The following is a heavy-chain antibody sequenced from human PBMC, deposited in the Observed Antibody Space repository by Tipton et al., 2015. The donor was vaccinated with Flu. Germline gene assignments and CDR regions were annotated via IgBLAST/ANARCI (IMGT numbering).Heavy chain of an antibody. J-gene: IGHJ6*02. Sequence: GASISAGKYYWGWIRQPPGKGLEWIASIYYSGSTYYKPSLKSRVTISLDTSKNHFSLRLASVTAADTALYFCARAESSLWAGHYYGLEVWGQGTTVTVSS. D-gene: IGHD6-19*01. CDR1: GASISAGKYY. CDR2: IYYSGST. V-gene: IGHV4-39*02. CDR3: ARAESSLWAGHYYGLEV.